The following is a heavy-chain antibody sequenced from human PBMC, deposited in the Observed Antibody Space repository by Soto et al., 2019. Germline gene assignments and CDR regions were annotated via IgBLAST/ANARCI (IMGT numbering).Heavy chain of an antibody. CDR1: GFTFSSYA. J-gene: IGHJ4*02. D-gene: IGHD1-26*01. CDR2: ISYDGSNK. V-gene: IGHV3-30-3*01. CDR3: ARSFSDSGGY. Sequence: GGSLRLSCAASGFTFSSYAMHWVRQAPGKGLEWVAVISYDGSNKYYADSVKGRFTISRDNSKNTLYLQMNSLRAEDTAVYYCARSFSDSGGYWGQGTLVTVSS.